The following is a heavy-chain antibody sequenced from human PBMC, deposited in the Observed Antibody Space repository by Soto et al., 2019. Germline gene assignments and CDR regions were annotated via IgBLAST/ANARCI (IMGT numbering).Heavy chain of an antibody. CDR3: ARTIFGVVIIPEGAFDI. V-gene: IGHV4-34*01. CDR1: GGSFSGYY. CDR2: INHSGST. J-gene: IGHJ3*02. D-gene: IGHD3-3*01. Sequence: QVQLQQWGAGLLKPSETLSLTCAVYGGSFSGYYWSWIRQPPGKGLEWIGEINHSGSTNYNPSLKSRVTISVDTSKNQFSLKLSSVTAADTAVYYCARTIFGVVIIPEGAFDIWGQGTMVTVSS.